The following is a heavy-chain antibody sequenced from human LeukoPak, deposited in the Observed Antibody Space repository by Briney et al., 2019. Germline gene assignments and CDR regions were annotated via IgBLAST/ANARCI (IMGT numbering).Heavy chain of an antibody. J-gene: IGHJ4*02. Sequence: GGSLRLSCAASGFTFSSDSMNWVRPGPGERLWWVSSINSSSGYIYYADSVKGRFTISRDNAKNSLYLQMNSLRAEDTAVYYCARRGDGDILDYWGQGTLVTVSS. D-gene: IGHD3-9*01. CDR1: GFTFSSDS. CDR3: ARRGDGDILDY. V-gene: IGHV3-21*01. CDR2: INSSSGYI.